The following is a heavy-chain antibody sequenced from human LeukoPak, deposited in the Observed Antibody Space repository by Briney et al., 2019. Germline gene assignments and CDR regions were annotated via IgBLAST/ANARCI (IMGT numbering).Heavy chain of an antibody. D-gene: IGHD3-10*01. Sequence: GGSLRLSCAASGFTFSSYWMSWVRQAPGKGLEWVAVISYDGSNQYYADSVKGRFTISRDNSKHTLYLQMNSLRPEDTAVYYCARPRGFYYYYYVMDVWGQGTTVTVSS. CDR1: GFTFSSYW. V-gene: IGHV3-30*03. J-gene: IGHJ6*02. CDR2: ISYDGSNQ. CDR3: ARPRGFYYYYYVMDV.